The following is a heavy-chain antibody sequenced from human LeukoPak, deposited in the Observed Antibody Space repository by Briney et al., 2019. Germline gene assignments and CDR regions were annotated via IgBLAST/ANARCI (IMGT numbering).Heavy chain of an antibody. CDR1: GGSASSGDYY. J-gene: IGHJ4*02. CDR2: VYYSGST. D-gene: IGHD5-24*01. CDR3: ARGLYNYGPLFDY. Sequence: SETLSLTCTVSGGSASSGDYYWSWIRQPPGKGLEWIGYVYYSGSTNYNPSLKSRVIILVDTSKNQFSLKLSSVTAADTAVYYCARGLYNYGPLFDYWGQGTLVTVSS. V-gene: IGHV4-61*08.